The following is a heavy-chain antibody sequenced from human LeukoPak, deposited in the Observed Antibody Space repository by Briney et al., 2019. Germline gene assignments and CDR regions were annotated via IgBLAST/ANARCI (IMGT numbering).Heavy chain of an antibody. CDR3: TRGAGWLINY. D-gene: IGHD3-16*01. Sequence: PSETLSLTCTVSDDSISDYYRGWIRQPPGKGLEWIGYFHNSGTSTYNPSLKSRVTISADTSKNQFSLKLNSLTTADTAVYYCTRGAGWLINYWGQEILVTVSP. CDR2: FHNSGTS. V-gene: IGHV4-59*01. J-gene: IGHJ4*02. CDR1: DDSISDYY.